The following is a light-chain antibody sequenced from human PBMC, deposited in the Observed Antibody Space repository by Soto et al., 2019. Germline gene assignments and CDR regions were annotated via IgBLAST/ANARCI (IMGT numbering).Light chain of an antibody. Sequence: EIVLTQSPATLPLSPGERATLSCRASPSVTDFLAWYQQKPGQAPRLLIHGAFNRATGIPARFSGSGSGTAFTLTTSSLEPEDSAVYYCQQRNVWPPVTFGQGTRLEIK. CDR3: QQRNVWPPVT. J-gene: IGKJ5*01. CDR1: PSVTDF. V-gene: IGKV3-11*01. CDR2: GAF.